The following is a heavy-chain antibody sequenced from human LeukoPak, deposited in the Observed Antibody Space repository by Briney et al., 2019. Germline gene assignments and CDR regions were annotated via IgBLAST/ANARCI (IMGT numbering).Heavy chain of an antibody. J-gene: IGHJ5*02. Sequence: GASVRVSCKASGYTFTSYGISWVRQAPGQGLEWMGWISAYNGNTNYAQKLQGRVTMTTDTSTSTAYMELRSLRSDDTAVYYCSRALPRIAAVTSNSSWGKGTLVPASS. CDR3: SRALPRIAAVTSNSS. V-gene: IGHV1-18*01. CDR2: ISAYNGNT. D-gene: IGHD6-13*01. CDR1: GYTFTSYG.